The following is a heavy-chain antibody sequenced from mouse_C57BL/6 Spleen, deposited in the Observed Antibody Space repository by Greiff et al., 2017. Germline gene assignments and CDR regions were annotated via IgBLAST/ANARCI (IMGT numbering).Heavy chain of an antibody. V-gene: IGHV1-82*01. J-gene: IGHJ2*01. D-gene: IGHD1-1*01. CDR1: GYAFSSSW. Sequence: VQLQQSGPELVQPGASVKISCKASGYAFSSSWMNWVKQRPGKGLEWIGRIYPGDGDTNYNGKFKGKATLTADKSSSTAYMQLRSLTSEDSAVYFCARSPLYYYGSSSYYFDYWGQGTTLTVSS. CDR2: IYPGDGDT. CDR3: ARSPLYYYGSSSYYFDY.